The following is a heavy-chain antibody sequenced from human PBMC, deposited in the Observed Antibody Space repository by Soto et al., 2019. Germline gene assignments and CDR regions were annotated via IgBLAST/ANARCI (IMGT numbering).Heavy chain of an antibody. CDR2: IYHTGST. D-gene: IGHD3-3*01. J-gene: IGHJ5*02. CDR3: ARGRYYDFWSGYSWTNWFDP. Sequence: ETLSLTCAVSGGSVTNNNYWGLVRQPPGKGLEWIGEIYHTGSTNYNPSLKSRVTISVDTSKNQFSLKLSSVTAADTAVYYCARGRYYDFWSGYSWTNWFDPWGQGTLVTVSS. CDR1: GGSVTNNNY. V-gene: IGHV4-4*02.